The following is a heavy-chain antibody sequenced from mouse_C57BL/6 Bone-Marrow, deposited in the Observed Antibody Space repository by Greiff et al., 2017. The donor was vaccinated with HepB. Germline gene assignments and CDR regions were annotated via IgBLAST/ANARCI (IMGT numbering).Heavy chain of an antibody. D-gene: IGHD1-1*01. V-gene: IGHV14-4*01. CDR1: GFNIKDDY. CDR2: IDPENGDT. Sequence: EVQLQQSGAELVRPGASVKLSCTASGFNIKDDYMHWVKQRPEQGLEWIGWIDPENGDTEYASKFQVKATITADTSTNTVYLPLSSLTSEDTAVYYCTTIDLLNYYGSRIYAMDYWGQGTSVTVSS. J-gene: IGHJ4*01. CDR3: TTIDLLNYYGSRIYAMDY.